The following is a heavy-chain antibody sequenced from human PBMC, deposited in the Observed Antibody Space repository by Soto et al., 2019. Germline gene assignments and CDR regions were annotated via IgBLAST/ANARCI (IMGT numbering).Heavy chain of an antibody. D-gene: IGHD6-19*01. CDR3: VTDPGPWLNI. CDR2: SKGKSDNGET. V-gene: IGHV3-15*01. Sequence: GGSLRLSCGVSGLSFTDAWVSWVRRAPGKGLEWVGRSKGKSDNGETDYAAPVKGRFTISRDDSRSTLYLQMNSLKTEDTAVYYRVTDPGPWLNIRGQGTLVTVSS. J-gene: IGHJ4*02. CDR1: GLSFTDAW.